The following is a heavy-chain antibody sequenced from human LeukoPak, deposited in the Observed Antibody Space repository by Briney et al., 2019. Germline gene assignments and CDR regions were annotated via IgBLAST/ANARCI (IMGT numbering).Heavy chain of an antibody. V-gene: IGHV1-8*01. CDR2: MNPNSGNT. Sequence: ASVKVSCKASGYTFTSYDINWVRQAIGQGLEWMGWMNPNSGNTGYAQKFQGRVTMTRNTSISTAYMELSSLRSEDTAVYYCARGRGRDGYKDYFDYWGQGTLVTVSS. D-gene: IGHD5-24*01. CDR1: GYTFTSYD. J-gene: IGHJ4*02. CDR3: ARGRGRDGYKDYFDY.